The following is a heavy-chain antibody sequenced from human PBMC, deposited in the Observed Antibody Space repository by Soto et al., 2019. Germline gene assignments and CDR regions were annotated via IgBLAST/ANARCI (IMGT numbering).Heavy chain of an antibody. CDR3: ARGLWLNYGMDV. Sequence: GGSLRLSCAASGFTFSSYAMSWVRQAPGKGLEWVSAISGSGGSTYYADSVKGRFTISRDNAMNTLYLQMNSLRGEDTAVYYCARGLWLNYGMDVWGQGTTVTVSS. D-gene: IGHD3-10*01. CDR1: GFTFSSYA. J-gene: IGHJ6*02. V-gene: IGHV3-23*01. CDR2: ISGSGGST.